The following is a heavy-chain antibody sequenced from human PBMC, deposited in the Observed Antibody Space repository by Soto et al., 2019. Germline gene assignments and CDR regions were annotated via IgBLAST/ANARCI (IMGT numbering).Heavy chain of an antibody. D-gene: IGHD3-9*01. CDR2: IYHSGST. V-gene: IGHV4-38-2*02. CDR1: GYSISSGYY. J-gene: IGHJ4*02. CDR3: AREAHYDILGGFDY. Sequence: SETLSLTCAVSGYSISSGYYWGWIRQPPGKGLEWVGGIYHSGSTYYSPSLKSRVTISVDTSKNQFSLKLSSVTAADTAVYYCAREAHYDILGGFDYWGQGTLVTVSS.